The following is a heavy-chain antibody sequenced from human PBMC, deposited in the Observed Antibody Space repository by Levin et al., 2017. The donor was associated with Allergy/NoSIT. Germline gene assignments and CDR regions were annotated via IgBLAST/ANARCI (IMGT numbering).Heavy chain of an antibody. CDR3: ARGNAHYDTSGYPDY. CDR2: VYYTGTT. V-gene: IGHV4-39*07. J-gene: IGHJ4*02. Sequence: PSETLSLTCTVSGPSIGSSSYYWGWVRQPPGKGLKWIGSVYYTGTTYYNPSLKSRVTISLDTSKNQFSLKLSSVTAADTAVYYCARGNAHYDTSGYPDYWGQGTLVTVSS. CDR1: GPSIGSSSYY. D-gene: IGHD3-22*01.